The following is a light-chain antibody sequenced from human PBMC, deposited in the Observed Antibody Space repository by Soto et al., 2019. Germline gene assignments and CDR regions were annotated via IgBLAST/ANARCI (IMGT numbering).Light chain of an antibody. CDR1: QSLLHTNGYTF. CDR2: LGS. Sequence: DFVMTQSPLSLPVTPGEPASISCTSSQSLLHTNGYTFLEWYLQKPGQSPQLLIYLGSNRASGVPDRFSGSGSGTNFTLTISRVEAEDFGVYYCMQALQTPWTFGQGTKVDIK. V-gene: IGKV2-28*01. CDR3: MQALQTPWT. J-gene: IGKJ1*01.